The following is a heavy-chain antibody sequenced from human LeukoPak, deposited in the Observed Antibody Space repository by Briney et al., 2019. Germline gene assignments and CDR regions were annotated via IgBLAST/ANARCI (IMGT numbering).Heavy chain of an antibody. CDR2: ISGSGGST. D-gene: IGHD3-10*01. Sequence: GGSLRLSCAASGFTFSSYAMSWVRQAPGEGVEWVSAISGSGGSTYYADSVKGRFTISRDNSKNTLYLQMNSLRAEDTAVYYCAKGDYDGFRAFERICDYWGQGTLVTVSS. CDR1: GFTFSSYA. CDR3: AKGDYDGFRAFERICDY. J-gene: IGHJ4*02. V-gene: IGHV3-23*01.